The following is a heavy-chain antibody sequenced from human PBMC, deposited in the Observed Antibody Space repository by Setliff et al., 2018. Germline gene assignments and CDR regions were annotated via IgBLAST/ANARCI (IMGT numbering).Heavy chain of an antibody. J-gene: IGHJ4*01. CDR3: ARDQYTSGWYGPPESYFDC. Sequence: SETLSLTCTVSGDSISRYYWSWIRQPPGKGLEWIGYIQNGGNTKYNPSLGSRITMSVDTSKNQFSLKPSSVTAADTAVYYCARDQYTSGWYGPPESYFDCWGLGVLVTVSS. V-gene: IGHV4-59*01. CDR1: GDSISRYY. D-gene: IGHD6-19*01. CDR2: IQNGGNT.